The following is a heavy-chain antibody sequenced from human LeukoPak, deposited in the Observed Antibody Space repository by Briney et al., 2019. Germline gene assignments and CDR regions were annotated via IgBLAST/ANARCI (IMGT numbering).Heavy chain of an antibody. V-gene: IGHV3-9*01. J-gene: IGHJ4*02. CDR1: GFTFSSYA. D-gene: IGHD3-22*01. CDR3: ATCGNYYDSSGYCAN. CDR2: ISWNSGSI. Sequence: HPGGSLRLSCAASGFTFSSYAMSWVRQAPGKGLEWVSGISWNSGSIGYANSVKGRFTISRDNAKNSLYLQMNSLRAEDTALYYCATCGNYYDSSGYCANWGQGTLVTVSS.